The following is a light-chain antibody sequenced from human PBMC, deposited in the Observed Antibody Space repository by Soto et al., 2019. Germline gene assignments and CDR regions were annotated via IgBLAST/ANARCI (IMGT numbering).Light chain of an antibody. Sequence: QSALTQPASVSGSPGQSITISCTGTSSDVGGYNYVSWYQQHPGKAPKLMIYDVSNRPSGVSNRFSGSKSGNTASLTISGLKAEDEADYYCTSYTSSSTPYVVGTGTKLTVL. J-gene: IGLJ1*01. CDR2: DVS. CDR3: TSYTSSSTPYV. CDR1: SSDVGGYNY. V-gene: IGLV2-14*01.